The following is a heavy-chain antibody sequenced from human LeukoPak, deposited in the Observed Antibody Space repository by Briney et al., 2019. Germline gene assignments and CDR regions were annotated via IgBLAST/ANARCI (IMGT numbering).Heavy chain of an antibody. J-gene: IGHJ4*02. D-gene: IGHD3-9*01. CDR1: GFTFDDYG. V-gene: IGHV3-20*04. CDR2: INWNGGST. CDR3: ARDSDYDILTGYSPFDY. Sequence: GGSLRLSCAASGFTFDDYGMSWVRQAPGKGLELVSGINWNGGSTGYADSVKGRFTISRDDAKNSLYLQMNSLRAEDTALYYCARDSDYDILTGYSPFDYWGQGTLVTVSS.